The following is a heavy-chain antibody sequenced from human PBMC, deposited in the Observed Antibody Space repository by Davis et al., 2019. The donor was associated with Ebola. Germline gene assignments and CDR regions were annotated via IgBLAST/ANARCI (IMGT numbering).Heavy chain of an antibody. Sequence: GESLKISCKGSGNSFSSLWIAWVRQLPGKVLEWMGIIYTGDSDTRYSPSFRGQVTISADKSIKTAFLQWSSLKASDTAIYYCASLRRTITGMDDGFDIWGQGTMVTVSS. CDR1: GNSFSSLW. CDR2: IYTGDSDT. J-gene: IGHJ3*02. D-gene: IGHD2-8*02. V-gene: IGHV5-51*01. CDR3: ASLRRTITGMDDGFDI.